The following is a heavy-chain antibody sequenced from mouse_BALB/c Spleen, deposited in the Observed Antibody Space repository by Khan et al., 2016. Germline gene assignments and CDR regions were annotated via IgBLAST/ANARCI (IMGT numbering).Heavy chain of an antibody. V-gene: IGHV9-3-1*01. J-gene: IGHJ3*01. CDR3: TRFHYGSSPWFAY. CDR1: GYTFTNYG. D-gene: IGHD1-1*01. CDR2: INTYTGEP. Sequence: QIQLVQSGPELKKPGETVKISCKASGYTFTNYGMNWVKQAPGKGLKWMGWINTYTGEPTYADDFKGRFAFSLETSASTAYLQINNLKNEDTATXFWTRFHYGSSPWFAYWGQGTLVTVSA.